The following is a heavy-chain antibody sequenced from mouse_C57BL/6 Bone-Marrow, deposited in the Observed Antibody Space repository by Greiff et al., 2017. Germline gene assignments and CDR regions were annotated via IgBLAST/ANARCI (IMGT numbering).Heavy chain of an antibody. D-gene: IGHD2-2*01. J-gene: IGHJ3*01. Sequence: EVQLVESGGGLVKPGGSLKLSCAASGFTFSSYAMSWVRQTPEKRLEWVATISDGGSYTYYPDNVKGRFTISRDNAKNNLYLQMSHLKSEDTAMYYCARDGRLRKAWFAYWGQGTLVTVSA. CDR1: GFTFSSYA. V-gene: IGHV5-4*01. CDR3: ARDGRLRKAWFAY. CDR2: ISDGGSYT.